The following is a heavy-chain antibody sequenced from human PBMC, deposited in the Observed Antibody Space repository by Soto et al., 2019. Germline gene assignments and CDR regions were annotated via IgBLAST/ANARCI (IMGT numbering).Heavy chain of an antibody. J-gene: IGHJ4*02. Sequence: EVQLVESGGGLVQPGGSLRLSCAASGLTFSSYWMHWVRQAPGKGLVWVSRINSAGSSTSYADSVKGRFTISRYNAKNRLSLQMNRLRAEDTAVYYCALSHTVTTDYWGQGTLVTFSS. CDR3: ALSHTVTTDY. CDR1: GLTFSSYW. D-gene: IGHD4-17*01. V-gene: IGHV3-74*01. CDR2: INSAGSST.